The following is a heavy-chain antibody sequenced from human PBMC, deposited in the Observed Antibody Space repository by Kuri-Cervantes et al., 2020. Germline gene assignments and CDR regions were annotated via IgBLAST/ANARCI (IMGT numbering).Heavy chain of an antibody. CDR3: ARGASTSGGIYYYYYYMDV. CDR1: GFTFSSYW. D-gene: IGHD2-2*01. Sequence: GESLKISCAASGFTFSSYWMSWVRQAPGKGLEWVANIKQDGSEKYYVDSVKGRFTISRDNAKNSLYLQMNSLRAEDTAVYYCARGASTSGGIYYYYYYMDVWGKGTTVTVSS. V-gene: IGHV3-7*01. CDR2: IKQDGSEK. J-gene: IGHJ6*03.